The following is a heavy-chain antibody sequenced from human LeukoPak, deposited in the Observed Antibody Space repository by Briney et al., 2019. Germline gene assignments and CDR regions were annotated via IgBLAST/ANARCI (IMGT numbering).Heavy chain of an antibody. CDR2: ISGSGGST. CDR3: AKHEDDFWRAYFYYYYYMDV. Sequence: GGSLRLSCAASGFTFSSYAMSWVRQAPGKGLEWVSAISGSGGSTYYADSVKGRFTISRDNSKNTLYLQMNSLRAEDTAVYYCAKHEDDFWRAYFYYYYYMDVWGKGTTVTVSS. CDR1: GFTFSSYA. J-gene: IGHJ6*03. D-gene: IGHD3-3*01. V-gene: IGHV3-23*01.